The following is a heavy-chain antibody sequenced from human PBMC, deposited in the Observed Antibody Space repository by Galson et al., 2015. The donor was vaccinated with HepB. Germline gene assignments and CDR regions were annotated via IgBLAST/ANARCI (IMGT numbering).Heavy chain of an antibody. CDR3: ARDLGGYSSSWPTRAVYNWFDP. CDR2: INSDGSST. Sequence: SLRLSCAASGFTFSSYWMHWVRQAPGKGLVWVSRINSDGSSTSYADSVKGRFTISRDNAKNTLYLQMNSLRAEDTAVYYCARDLGGYSSSWPTRAVYNWFDPWGQGTLVTVSS. V-gene: IGHV3-74*01. D-gene: IGHD6-13*01. J-gene: IGHJ5*02. CDR1: GFTFSSYW.